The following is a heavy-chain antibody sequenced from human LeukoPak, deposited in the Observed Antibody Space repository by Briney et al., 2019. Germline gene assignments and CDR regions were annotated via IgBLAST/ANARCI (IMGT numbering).Heavy chain of an antibody. J-gene: IGHJ5*02. CDR3: AREASGYYQNWFDP. Sequence: GGSLRLSCAASGFTFSSYGMHWVRQAPGKGLEWVAVIWYDGSNKYYADSVKGRFTISRDNSKNTLYLQMNSLRAEDTAVYYCAREASGYYQNWFDPWGQGTLVTVSS. CDR1: GFTFSSYG. CDR2: IWYDGSNK. D-gene: IGHD3-22*01. V-gene: IGHV3-33*01.